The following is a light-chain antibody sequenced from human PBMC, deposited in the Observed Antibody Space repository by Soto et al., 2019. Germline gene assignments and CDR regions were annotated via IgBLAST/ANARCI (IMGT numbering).Light chain of an antibody. CDR2: LEGSGSY. Sequence: QSVLTLSSSASASLGSSVKLTCTLSSGHSTYIIAWHQQQPGKAPRYLMKLEGSGSYNKGSGVPDRFSGSSSGADRYLTISHLQFEEEADYYCETWDINTHVVFGGGTKLTV. CDR1: SGHSTYI. V-gene: IGLV4-60*02. CDR3: ETWDINTHVV. J-gene: IGLJ2*01.